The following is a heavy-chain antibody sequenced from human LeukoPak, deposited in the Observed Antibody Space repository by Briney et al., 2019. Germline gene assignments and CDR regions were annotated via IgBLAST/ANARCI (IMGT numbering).Heavy chain of an antibody. CDR1: GFTFSDYY. Sequence: GGSLRLSCAASGFTFSDYYMSWIRQAPGKGLEWVSYISSSGSTIYYADSVKGRFTISRDNARTSLFLQMDSLRAEDTAVYYCAGEDFWSGSDYWGQGALVTVSS. V-gene: IGHV3-11*04. D-gene: IGHD3-3*01. J-gene: IGHJ4*02. CDR3: AGEDFWSGSDY. CDR2: ISSSGSTI.